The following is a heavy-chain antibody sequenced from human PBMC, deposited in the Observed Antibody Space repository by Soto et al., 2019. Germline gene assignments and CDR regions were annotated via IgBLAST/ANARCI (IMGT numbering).Heavy chain of an antibody. CDR1: GGSISGSYYY. D-gene: IGHD1-20*01. CDR3: ATSQKGYNWNYFDH. Sequence: QLQLQESGPGLVKPSETLSLTCAVSGGSISGSYYYWGWLRHSPGKGPEWIGSVFYTGFTSYNPSLESRVSVSVDTSKNPFSLNVSGGSAADTAVYYCATSQKGYNWNYFDHWGQGALVTVSA. CDR2: VFYTGFT. J-gene: IGHJ4*02. V-gene: IGHV4-39*01.